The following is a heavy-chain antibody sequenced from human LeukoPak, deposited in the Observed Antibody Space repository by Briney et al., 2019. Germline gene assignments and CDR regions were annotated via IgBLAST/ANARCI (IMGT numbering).Heavy chain of an antibody. CDR1: GGTFSGYA. Sequence: LRASVKVTCKASGGTFSGYAISWVRHAPGQGLEWMGGIIPIFGTANYAQKFQGRVTITTDESTSTAYMELSSLRSEDTAVYYCARGGSYYSCREVGSEYFQHWGQGTLVTVSS. V-gene: IGHV1-69*05. CDR2: IIPIFGTA. CDR3: ARGGSYYSCREVGSEYFQH. J-gene: IGHJ1*01. D-gene: IGHD1-26*01.